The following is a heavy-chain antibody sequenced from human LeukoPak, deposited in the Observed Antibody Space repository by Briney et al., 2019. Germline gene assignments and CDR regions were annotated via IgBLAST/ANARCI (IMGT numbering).Heavy chain of an antibody. V-gene: IGHV3-33*01. D-gene: IGHD2/OR15-2a*01. J-gene: IGHJ4*02. CDR3: AREGPRGNSQFDY. CDR2: IWYDGGNK. Sequence: GGSLRLSCAASGFTFSSYGMHWVRQAPGKGLEWVALIWYDGGNKYYTDSVKGRLTISRDNSKNTLYLQMNSLRAEDTAIYYCAREGPRGNSQFDYWGQGTLVTVSS. CDR1: GFTFSSYG.